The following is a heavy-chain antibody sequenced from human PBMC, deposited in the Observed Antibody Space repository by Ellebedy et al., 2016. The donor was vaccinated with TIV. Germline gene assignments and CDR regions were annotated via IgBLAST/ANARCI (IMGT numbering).Heavy chain of an antibody. CDR2: ISGSGGST. V-gene: IGHV3-23*01. J-gene: IGHJ4*02. D-gene: IGHD3-10*01. Sequence: GESLKISCAASGFTFSSYAMSWVRQAPGKGLEWVSAISGSGGSTYYADSVKGRFTISRDNSKNTLYLQMNSLRAEDTAVYYCAKDPPGITMVRGSRMFDYWGQGTLVTVSS. CDR3: AKDPPGITMVRGSRMFDY. CDR1: GFTFSSYA.